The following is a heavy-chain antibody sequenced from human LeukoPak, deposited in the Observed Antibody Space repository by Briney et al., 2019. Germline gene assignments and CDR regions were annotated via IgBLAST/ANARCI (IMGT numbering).Heavy chain of an antibody. CDR1: GFTLSSYS. CDR3: ARDLYDSGAYSSPIDY. CDR2: ISSSSSYI. J-gene: IGHJ4*02. Sequence: TGGSLRLSCAASGFTLSSYSMNWVRQAPGKGLEWVSSISSSSSYIHSADSVRGRFTISRDNAKNSLYLQTNSLRAEDTAVYYCARDLYDSGAYSSPIDYWGQGTLVTVSS. D-gene: IGHD3-22*01. V-gene: IGHV3-21*01.